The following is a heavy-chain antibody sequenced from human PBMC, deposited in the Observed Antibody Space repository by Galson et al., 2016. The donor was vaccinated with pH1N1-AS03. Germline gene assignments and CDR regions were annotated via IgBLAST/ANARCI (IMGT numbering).Heavy chain of an antibody. CDR1: GFTFSTFA. CDR2: VSGSGTST. V-gene: IGHV3-23*01. Sequence: SLRLSCAASGFTFSTFAISWLRQAPGKGLEWVACVSGSGTSTYYADSLLGRFTVSRDNSKNSPYLHMNNVRAEDTAIYYCAPYGSGRPDRPFHYWGLGTLVTVSS. CDR3: APYGSGRPDRPFHY. J-gene: IGHJ4*02. D-gene: IGHD3-10*01.